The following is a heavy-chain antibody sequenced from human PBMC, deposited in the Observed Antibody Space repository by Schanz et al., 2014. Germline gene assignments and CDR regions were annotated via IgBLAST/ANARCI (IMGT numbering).Heavy chain of an antibody. V-gene: IGHV3-74*02. CDR3: ARKMKLGVYGGKGHDSLDI. CDR2: INSVGSNT. Sequence: EVQLVESGGGLVQPGGSLRLSCAASGFTFSSHWMHWVRQDPGKGLVWVARINSVGSNTDYADSVTGRFAISRDNGKNSLSLQMNSLRVEDTAVYYCARKMKLGVYGGKGHDSLDIGPRDNGHRLF. J-gene: IGHJ3*02. D-gene: IGHD4-17*01. CDR1: GFTFSSHW.